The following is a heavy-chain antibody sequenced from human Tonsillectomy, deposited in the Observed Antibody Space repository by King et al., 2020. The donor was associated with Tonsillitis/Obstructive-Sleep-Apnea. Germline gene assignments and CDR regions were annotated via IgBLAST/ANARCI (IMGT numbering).Heavy chain of an antibody. CDR1: GYTFTSYG. V-gene: IGHV1-18*01. CDR3: ARDSYYYGSGSYSPIDY. Sequence: QLVQSGAEVKKPGASVKVSCKASGYTFTSYGISWVRQAPGQGLEWMGWISAYNGNTNYAQKLQGRVTMTTDTSTSTAYMELRSLRSDDTAVYYCARDSYYYGSGSYSPIDYWGQGTLVTVSS. J-gene: IGHJ4*02. CDR2: ISAYNGNT. D-gene: IGHD3-10*01.